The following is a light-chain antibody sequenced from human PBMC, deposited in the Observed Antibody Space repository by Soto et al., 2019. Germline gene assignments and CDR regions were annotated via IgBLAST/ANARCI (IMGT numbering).Light chain of an antibody. CDR1: QSISSY. CDR3: QQSYSTLALT. CDR2: AAS. Sequence: DIQMTQSPSTLSGSVGDRVTITCRASQSISSYLNWYQQKPGRAPKLLIYAASSLQSGVPSRFSGSGSGTDFTLTISSLQPEDFATYYCQQSYSTLALTFGGGTKWIS. J-gene: IGKJ4*01. V-gene: IGKV1-39*01.